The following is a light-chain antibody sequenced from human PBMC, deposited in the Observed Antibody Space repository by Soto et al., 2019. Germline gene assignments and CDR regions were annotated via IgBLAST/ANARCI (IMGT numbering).Light chain of an antibody. J-gene: IGKJ4*01. Sequence: DIVLTQSPGTLSLSPGERATLSCRASQTVRSSSLAWYQQKPGQAPRLLIFGASTRAAGFPDRFSGSGSGTDFTLTISRLEPEDFAVYYCQNYFSAPLTFGGGTRVEIK. CDR2: GAS. V-gene: IGKV3-20*01. CDR3: QNYFSAPLT. CDR1: QTVRSSS.